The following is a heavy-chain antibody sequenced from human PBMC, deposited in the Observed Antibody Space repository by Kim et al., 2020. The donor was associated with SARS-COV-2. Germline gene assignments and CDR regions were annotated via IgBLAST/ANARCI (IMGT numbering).Heavy chain of an antibody. J-gene: IGHJ5*02. CDR1: GYTFTSYW. V-gene: IGHV5-51*01. CDR2: ISPGDSKT. D-gene: IGHD1-20*01. Sequence: GESLKISCKTSGYTFTSYWIAWVRQMPGEGLEWMGIISPGDSKTRYSPSFQGQVTISADKSISTVYLQWSSLKASDSAMYYCARVEFYNWKPGIGLDRHWFDPWGQGTLVTVSS. CDR3: ARVEFYNWKPGIGLDRHWFDP.